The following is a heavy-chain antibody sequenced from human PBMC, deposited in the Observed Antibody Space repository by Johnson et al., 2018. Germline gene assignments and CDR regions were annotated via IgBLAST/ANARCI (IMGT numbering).Heavy chain of an antibody. D-gene: IGHD2-2*01. CDR3: AREYIVVVPAAIPLVAFDI. CDR1: GGSFSGYY. J-gene: IGHJ3*02. CDR2: LNPSGST. V-gene: IGHV4-34*01. Sequence: QVQLQQWGAGLLRPSGTLSLTCAVYGGSFSGYYWSWIRQPPGKGLEWIGGLNPSGSTNYHPSLQSPVTISVDPSKNQFSLKLRSVTAADSAVYYCAREYIVVVPAAIPLVAFDIWGQVTMVTVSS.